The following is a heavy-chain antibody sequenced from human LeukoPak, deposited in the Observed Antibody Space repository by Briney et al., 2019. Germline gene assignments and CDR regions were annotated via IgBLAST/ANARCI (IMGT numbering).Heavy chain of an antibody. CDR1: GYTFTGYY. CDR2: INPNSGGT. V-gene: IGHV1-2*02. CDR3: ARVVLGGRFLEWLNALFDY. Sequence: ASVKVSCKASGYTFTGYYMHWVRQAPGQGLEWVGWINPNSGGTNYARKFQGRVTMTRDTSISTAYMELSRLRSDDTAVYYCARVVLGGRFLEWLNALFDYWGQGTLVTVSS. J-gene: IGHJ4*02. D-gene: IGHD3-3*01.